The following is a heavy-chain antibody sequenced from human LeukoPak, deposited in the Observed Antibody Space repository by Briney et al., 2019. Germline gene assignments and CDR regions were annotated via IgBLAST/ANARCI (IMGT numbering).Heavy chain of an antibody. CDR2: ISGSGGST. V-gene: IGHV3-23*01. CDR1: GFTFSSYA. D-gene: IGHD6-6*01. CDR3: AKPVGYSSSSSPYSYYYYYMDV. J-gene: IGHJ6*03. Sequence: GGSLRLSCAASGFTFSSYAMSWVRQAPGKGLEWVSAISGSGGSTYYADSVRGRFTISRDNAKNSLYLQMSSLRAEDTAVYYCAKPVGYSSSSSPYSYYYYYMDVWGKGTTVTVSS.